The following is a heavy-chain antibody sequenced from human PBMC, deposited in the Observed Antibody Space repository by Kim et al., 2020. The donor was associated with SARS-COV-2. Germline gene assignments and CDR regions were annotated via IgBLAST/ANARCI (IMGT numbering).Heavy chain of an antibody. CDR3: ARGSPGGVISPFDY. CDR2: IYYSGST. CDR1: GGSISSYY. Sequence: SETLSLTCTVSGGSISSYYWSWIRQPPGKGLEWIGYIYYSGSTNYNPSLKSRVTISVDTSKNQFSLKLSSVTAADTAVYYCARGSPGGVISPFDYWGQGTLVTVSS. J-gene: IGHJ4*02. V-gene: IGHV4-59*13. D-gene: IGHD3-10*01.